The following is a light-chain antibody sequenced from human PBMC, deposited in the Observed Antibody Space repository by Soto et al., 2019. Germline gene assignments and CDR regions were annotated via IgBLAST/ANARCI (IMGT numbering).Light chain of an antibody. Sequence: DIQMTQSPSTLSASVGDRVTITCRASQTILNRLAWFQQKPGKAPKVLIYGASTLDTGFPSRFSGSGFGTEFTLTISSLQPDDFATYYCQEYNGYWWTFGQGTKVDIK. CDR1: QTILNR. CDR3: QEYNGYWWT. J-gene: IGKJ1*01. V-gene: IGKV1-5*03. CDR2: GAS.